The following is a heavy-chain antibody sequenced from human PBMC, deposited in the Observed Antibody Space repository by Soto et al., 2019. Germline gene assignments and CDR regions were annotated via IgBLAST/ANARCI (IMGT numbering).Heavy chain of an antibody. V-gene: IGHV1-8*01. Sequence: QVQLVQSGAEVKKPGASVKVSCKASGYTFTSYDINWVRQATGQGLEWMGWMNPNSGNTGYAQKFQGRVTMTRNTSISTAYMELISLRSEDTAVYYCATLLPLAAGTGWYFDLWGRGTPVTVSS. D-gene: IGHD6-13*01. CDR1: GYTFTSYD. CDR2: MNPNSGNT. J-gene: IGHJ2*01. CDR3: ATLLPLAAGTGWYFDL.